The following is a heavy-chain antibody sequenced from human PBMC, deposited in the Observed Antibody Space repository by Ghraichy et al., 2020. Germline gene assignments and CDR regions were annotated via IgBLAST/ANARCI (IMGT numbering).Heavy chain of an antibody. D-gene: IGHD5-24*01. J-gene: IGHJ4*02. CDR1: GFTFSNAW. V-gene: IGHV3-15*01. CDR3: TTDQWGDGWLQLDY. Sequence: GESLNISCAASGFTFSNAWMSWVRQAPGKGLEWVGRIKSKTDGGTTDYAAPVKGRFTISRDDSKNTLYLQMNSLKTEDTAVYYCTTDQWGDGWLQLDYWGQGTLVTVSS. CDR2: IKSKTDGGTT.